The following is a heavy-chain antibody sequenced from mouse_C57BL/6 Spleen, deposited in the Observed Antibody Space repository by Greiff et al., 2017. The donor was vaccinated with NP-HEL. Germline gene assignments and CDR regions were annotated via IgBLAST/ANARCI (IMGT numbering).Heavy chain of an antibody. D-gene: IGHD2-4*01. CDR1: GYTFTSYW. CDR3: ALYDYDDGFAY. V-gene: IGHV1-61*01. Sequence: QVQLQQPGAELVRPGSSVKLSCKASGYTFTSYWMDWVKQRPGQGLEWIGNIYPSDSETHYNQKFKDKATLTVDKSSSTAYMQLSSLTSEDSAVYYCALYDYDDGFAYWGQGTLVTVSA. J-gene: IGHJ3*01. CDR2: IYPSDSET.